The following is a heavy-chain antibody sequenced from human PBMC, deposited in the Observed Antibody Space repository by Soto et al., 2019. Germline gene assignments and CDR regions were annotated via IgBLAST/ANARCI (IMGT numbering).Heavy chain of an antibody. D-gene: IGHD2-15*01. J-gene: IGHJ5*02. CDR3: ARNSEECSGGSCFVFWFRFDP. Sequence: QVQLVQSGAEVKKPGSSVKVSCKASGGTSMSYAISWVRQAPGQGLEWMGGIIPIFGTANYAQKFQDRVMITADESTSTAYMELSSLRSEDTAVYYCARNSEECSGGSCFVFWFRFDPWGQGTLVTVSS. CDR1: GGTSMSYA. CDR2: IIPIFGTA. V-gene: IGHV1-69*01.